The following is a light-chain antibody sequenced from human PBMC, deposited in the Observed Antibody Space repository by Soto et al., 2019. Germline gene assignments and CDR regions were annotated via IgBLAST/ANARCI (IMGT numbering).Light chain of an antibody. CDR3: SSCTSGASYV. CDR1: SSDVGAYNY. Sequence: QSELTSVAYVSRSPGQAFTITKAGTSSDVGAYNYVSWYQQHPGKAPKLMIYDVNNRPSGDSNRFPGSKSGNTASLTISGLQVEDKTDYYFSSCTSGASYVFVRGTKVIVL. V-gene: IGLV2-14*01. J-gene: IGLJ1*01. CDR2: DVN.